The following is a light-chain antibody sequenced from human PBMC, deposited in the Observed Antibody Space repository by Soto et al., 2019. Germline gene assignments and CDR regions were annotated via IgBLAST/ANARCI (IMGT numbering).Light chain of an antibody. CDR1: DNIAKY. V-gene: IGKV1-39*01. Sequence: DVQTTQSPSSLSASLGDRVTITCRTSDNIAKYLNWYQQKPGQVPKLLIVAASRLQSGVPTRFSGSGSGTDFTLTINNLQPEDFATYYCQESYTAPPWTFGQGTRVEVK. CDR3: QESYTAPPWT. J-gene: IGKJ1*01. CDR2: AAS.